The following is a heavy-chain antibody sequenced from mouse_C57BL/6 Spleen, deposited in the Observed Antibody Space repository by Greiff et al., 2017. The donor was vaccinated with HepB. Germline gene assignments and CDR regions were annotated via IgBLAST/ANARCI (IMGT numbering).Heavy chain of an antibody. CDR1: GFTFSSYA. Sequence: EVKLVESGEGLVKPGGSLKLSCAASGFTFSSYAMSWVRQTPEKMLEWVAYISSGGDYIYYADTVKGRFTISRDNARNTLYLQMSSLKSEDTAMYYCTREPGSTHYFDYWGQGTTLTVSS. V-gene: IGHV5-9-1*02. D-gene: IGHD1-1*01. CDR2: ISSGGDYI. J-gene: IGHJ2*01. CDR3: TREPGSTHYFDY.